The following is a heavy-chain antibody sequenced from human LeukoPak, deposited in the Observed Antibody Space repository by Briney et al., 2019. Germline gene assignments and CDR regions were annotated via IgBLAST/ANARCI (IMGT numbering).Heavy chain of an antibody. Sequence: GGSLRLSCAASGFTFSSFAMSWVRQAPGKGLEWLSTISDSGGSTYYADSVRGRFTISRDNSKDTLYVQMNSLRAEDAAVYYCAKSHSVVRRGYFDYWGQGALVTVSS. CDR2: ISDSGGST. V-gene: IGHV3-23*01. CDR3: AKSHSVVRRGYFDY. CDR1: GFTFSSFA. D-gene: IGHD2-2*01. J-gene: IGHJ4*02.